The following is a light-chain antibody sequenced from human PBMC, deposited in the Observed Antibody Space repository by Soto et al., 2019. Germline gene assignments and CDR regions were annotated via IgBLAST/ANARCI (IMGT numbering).Light chain of an antibody. J-gene: IGLJ1*01. CDR1: SSDVGAYNY. Sequence: QSALTQPPSASGSPGQSVTISCTGTSSDVGAYNYVSWYQQHPGKAPKLMIYEVSKRPSGVPDRFSGSKSGNTASLTVSGLQADDEADYYCSSYAVSNILFGTGTKLTVL. CDR3: SSYAVSNIL. V-gene: IGLV2-8*01. CDR2: EVS.